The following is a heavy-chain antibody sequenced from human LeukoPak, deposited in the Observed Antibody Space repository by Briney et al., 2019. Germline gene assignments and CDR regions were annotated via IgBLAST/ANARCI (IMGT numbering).Heavy chain of an antibody. D-gene: IGHD6-25*01. V-gene: IGHV3-23*01. CDR2: LSGGGDST. CDR3: AKRPFSGYFDY. Sequence: LPGGSLRLSCEASGFTFSSNAMSWVRQAPGKGLEWVSALSGGGDSTYYADSVKGRFTISRDNSKNTLYLQMNSLRAEDTAVYYCAKRPFSGYFDYWGQGTLVTVSS. CDR1: GFTFSSNA. J-gene: IGHJ4*02.